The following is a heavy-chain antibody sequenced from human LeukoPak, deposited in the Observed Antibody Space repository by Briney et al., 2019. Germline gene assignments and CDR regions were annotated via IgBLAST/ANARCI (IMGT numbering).Heavy chain of an antibody. CDR3: ARDKIVGATNFDY. D-gene: IGHD1-26*01. J-gene: IGHJ4*02. CDR1: GFSFSNYW. V-gene: IGHV3-7*03. Sequence: GSLRLSCAASGFSFSNYWMSWVRQVPGKGLEWVANIKQDGREKYCVDSVKGRFTISRDNAKNSLYLQMNSLRAEDTAIYYCARDKIVGATNFDYWGQGTLVTVSS. CDR2: IKQDGREK.